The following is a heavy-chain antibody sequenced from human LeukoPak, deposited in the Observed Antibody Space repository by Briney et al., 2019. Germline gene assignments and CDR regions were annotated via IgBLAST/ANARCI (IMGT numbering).Heavy chain of an antibody. CDR2: LSSSGSTI. V-gene: IGHV3-11*01. J-gene: IGHJ4*02. Sequence: GGSLRLSCAASAFTFSDYYMSWIRPAPGKGLEWGSYLSSSGSTIYYADSVKGRFTISRDNAKNSLYLQMNSLRAEDTAVYYCARSPPGPFDYWGQGTLVTVSS. CDR3: ARSPPGPFDY. CDR1: AFTFSDYY.